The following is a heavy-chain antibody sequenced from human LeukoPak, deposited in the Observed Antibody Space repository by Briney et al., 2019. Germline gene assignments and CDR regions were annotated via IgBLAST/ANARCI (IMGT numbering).Heavy chain of an antibody. J-gene: IGHJ5*02. CDR3: AKDALRLGDNWFDP. CDR2: IQYGGSNK. D-gene: IGHD4-17*01. Sequence: PGGSLRLSCAASGFTFSTYGMHWVRQAPGKGLGWVAFIQYGGSNKYYADSVKGRFTISRDNSKSTLYLQMNSLRAEDTAMYYCAKDALRLGDNWFDPWGQRTLVTVSS. V-gene: IGHV3-30*02. CDR1: GFTFSTYG.